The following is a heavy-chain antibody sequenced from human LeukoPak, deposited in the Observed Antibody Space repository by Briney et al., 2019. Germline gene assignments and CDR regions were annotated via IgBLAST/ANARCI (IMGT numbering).Heavy chain of an antibody. CDR1: GFTLSSYS. V-gene: IGHV3-48*01. CDR2: ISSSSSTI. D-gene: IGHD4-4*01. J-gene: IGHJ6*02. CDR3: AKGKYSNVYDYYYYGMDV. Sequence: PGGSLRLSGEASGFTLSSYSMNWVRQAPGKGLEWVSYISSSSSTIYYADSVKGRFAISRDNAKNSLYLQMNSLRAEDTAVYYCAKGKYSNVYDYYYYGMDVWGQGTTVTVSS.